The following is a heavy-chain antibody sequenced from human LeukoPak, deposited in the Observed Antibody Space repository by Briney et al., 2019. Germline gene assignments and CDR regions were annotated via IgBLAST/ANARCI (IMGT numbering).Heavy chain of an antibody. CDR3: ARTDFWGNFDY. CDR1: GFTFSSYA. V-gene: IGHV3-48*01. CDR2: ISSSSSTI. D-gene: IGHD3-3*01. Sequence: GGSLRLSCAASGFTFSSYAMSWVRQAPGKGLEWVSYISSSSSTIYYADSVKGRFTISRDNAKNSLYLQMNSLRAEDTAVYYCARTDFWGNFDYWGQGTLVTVSS. J-gene: IGHJ4*02.